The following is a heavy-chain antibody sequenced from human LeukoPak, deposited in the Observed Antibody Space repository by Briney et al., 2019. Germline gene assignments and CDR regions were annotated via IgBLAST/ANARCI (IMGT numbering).Heavy chain of an antibody. CDR2: ISSSSSYT. CDR3: ARAPHYSNYGPYYYGMDV. Sequence: GGSLRLSCAASGFPFSDYYMSWIRQAPGKGLEWVSYISSSSSYTNYADSVKGRFTISRDNAKNSLYLQMNSLRAEDTAVYYCARAPHYSNYGPYYYGMDVWGQGTTATVSS. J-gene: IGHJ6*02. D-gene: IGHD4-11*01. V-gene: IGHV3-11*06. CDR1: GFPFSDYY.